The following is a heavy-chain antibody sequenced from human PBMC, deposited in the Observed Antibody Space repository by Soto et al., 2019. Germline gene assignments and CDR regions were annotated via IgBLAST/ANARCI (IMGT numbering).Heavy chain of an antibody. Sequence: GGSLRLSCAASGFTFSSHGMHPVRQAPGKGLEWVAVILYDGSKKYYADSMKGRFTISRDNSKNMLYLQMNSLRAEDSALYYCAKDRGALRWSEEHYYFDYWGQGSLVTVSS. CDR3: AKDRGALRWSEEHYYFDY. J-gene: IGHJ4*02. CDR1: GFTFSSHG. D-gene: IGHD2-15*01. CDR2: ILYDGSKK. V-gene: IGHV3-30*18.